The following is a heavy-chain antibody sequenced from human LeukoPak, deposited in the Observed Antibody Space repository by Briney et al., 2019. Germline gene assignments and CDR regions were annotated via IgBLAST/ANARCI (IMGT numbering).Heavy chain of an antibody. CDR3: ARDLLPPNYYGSGSHDFDY. V-gene: IGHV1-18*04. CDR1: GYTFTGYY. J-gene: IGHJ4*02. D-gene: IGHD3-10*01. Sequence: ASVKVSCKASGYTFTGYYMHWVRQAPGQGLEWMGWISAYNGNTNYAQKLQGRVTMTTDTSTSTAYMELRSLRSDDTAVYYCARDLLPPNYYGSGSHDFDYWGQGTLVTVSS. CDR2: ISAYNGNT.